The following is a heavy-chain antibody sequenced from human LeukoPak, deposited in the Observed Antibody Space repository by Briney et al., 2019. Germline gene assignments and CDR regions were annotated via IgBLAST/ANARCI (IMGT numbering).Heavy chain of an antibody. D-gene: IGHD3-22*01. CDR3: AREDSSGYYAFYY. J-gene: IGHJ4*02. Sequence: SETLSLTCTVSGDSVSSGSYYWNWIRQPPGKGLEWIGYIYYSGSTNYNPSLKSRVTISVDTSKNQFSLKLSSVTAADTAVYYCAREDSSGYYAFYYWGQGTLVTVSS. V-gene: IGHV4-61*01. CDR2: IYYSGST. CDR1: GDSVSSGSYY.